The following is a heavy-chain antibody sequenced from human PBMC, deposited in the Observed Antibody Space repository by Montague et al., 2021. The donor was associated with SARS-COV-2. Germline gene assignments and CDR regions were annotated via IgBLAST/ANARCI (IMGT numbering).Heavy chain of an antibody. V-gene: IGHV4-39*01. Sequence: SETLSPTCTVSGGSISSTAYYWGWIRQPPGKGLEWVGSIYYTVNTYYNPSLKSRVTISVDASKNQFSLTLSSVSAADTAVYYCARQTTLLRGRAPPGVWGQGTTVTVSS. CDR2: IYYTVNT. D-gene: IGHD3-10*01. J-gene: IGHJ6*02. CDR1: GGSISSTAYY. CDR3: ARQTTLLRGRAPPGV.